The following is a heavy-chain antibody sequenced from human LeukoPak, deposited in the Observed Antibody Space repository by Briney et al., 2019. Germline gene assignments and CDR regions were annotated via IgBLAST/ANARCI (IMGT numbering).Heavy chain of an antibody. CDR3: ARGSSGGRYGMDV. J-gene: IGHJ6*02. D-gene: IGHD2-15*01. V-gene: IGHV1-69*02. Sequence: ASVKVSCKASGGTFSSYTISWVRQAPGQGLEWMGRIIPILGIANYAQKFQGRVKITADKSTSTAYMELSSLRSEDTAVYYCARGSSGGRYGMDVWGQGTTVTVSS. CDR1: GGTFSSYT. CDR2: IIPILGIA.